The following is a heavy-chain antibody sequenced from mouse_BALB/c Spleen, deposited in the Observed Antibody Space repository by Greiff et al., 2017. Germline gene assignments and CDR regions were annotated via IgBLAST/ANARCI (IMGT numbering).Heavy chain of an antibody. J-gene: IGHJ3*01. Sequence: VQLQQSGPELVKPGASVKISCKASGYTFTSYWINWVKQRPGQGLEWIGNIYPSDSYTNYNQKFKDKATLTVDKSSSTAYMQLSSPTSEDSAVYYCTRSYGHWFAYWGQGTLVTVSA. D-gene: IGHD1-2*01. CDR1: GYTFTSYW. V-gene: IGHV1S126*01. CDR2: IYPSDSYT. CDR3: TRSYGHWFAY.